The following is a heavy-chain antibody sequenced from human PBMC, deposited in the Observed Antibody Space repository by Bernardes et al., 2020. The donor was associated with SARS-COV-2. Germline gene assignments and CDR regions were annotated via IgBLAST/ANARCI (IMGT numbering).Heavy chain of an antibody. CDR2: ISTTSSTI. J-gene: IGHJ2*01. D-gene: IGHD4-17*01. V-gene: IGHV3-48*01. Sequence: GGSLRLSCAASGFIFSDYSFNWVRQAPGKGLEWVSYISTTSSTIYYADSVKGRFTISRDNAKQSLFLQMSSLGAEETAVYYCARDYGYGDPVVWYFDLWGRGTLVTVSS. CDR3: ARDYGYGDPVVWYFDL. CDR1: GFIFSDYS.